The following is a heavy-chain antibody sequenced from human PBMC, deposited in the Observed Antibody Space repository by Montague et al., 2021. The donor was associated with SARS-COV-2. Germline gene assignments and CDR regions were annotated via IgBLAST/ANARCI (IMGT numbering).Heavy chain of an antibody. CDR2: ISYDGSNK. J-gene: IGHJ6*02. V-gene: IGHV3-30-3*01. CDR1: GFTFSSYA. Sequence: SLRLSCAASGFTFSSYAMHWVRQAPGKGLEWVAVISYDGSNKYYADSVKGRFTIPRDNSKNTLYLQMNSLRAEDTAVYYCARVLGGYYGMDVWGHGTTVTVSS. CDR3: ARVLGGYYGMDV. D-gene: IGHD2/OR15-2a*01.